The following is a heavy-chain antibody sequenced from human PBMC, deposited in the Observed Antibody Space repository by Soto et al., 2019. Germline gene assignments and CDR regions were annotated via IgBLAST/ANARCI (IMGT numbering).Heavy chain of an antibody. CDR1: GFTFSSYS. CDR3: ARDHTYSRPFDY. V-gene: IGHV3-21*01. J-gene: IGHJ4*02. Sequence: GGSLRLSCAASGFTFSSYSMNWVRQAPGKGLEWVSSISSSSSYIYYADSVKGRFTISRDNAKNSLYLQMNSLRAEDTVLYYCARDHTYSRPFDYRRQGTLVTVSS. D-gene: IGHD4-4*01. CDR2: ISSSSSYI.